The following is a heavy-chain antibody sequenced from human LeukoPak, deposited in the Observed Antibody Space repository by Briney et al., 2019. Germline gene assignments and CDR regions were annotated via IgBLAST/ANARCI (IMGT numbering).Heavy chain of an antibody. J-gene: IGHJ4*02. D-gene: IGHD5-18*01. Sequence: SETLSLTCAVYGGSFSGYYWSWIRQPPGKGLEWIGEINHSGSTNYNPSLKSRVTISVDTSKNQFSLKLSSVTAADTAVYYCARRTVGIHYFDYWGQGTLVTVSS. CDR1: GGSFSGYY. CDR3: ARRTVGIHYFDY. CDR2: INHSGST. V-gene: IGHV4-34*01.